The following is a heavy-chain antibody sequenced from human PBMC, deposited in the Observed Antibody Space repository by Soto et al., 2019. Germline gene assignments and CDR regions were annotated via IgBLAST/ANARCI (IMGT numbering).Heavy chain of an antibody. CDR3: FTSGVGVVRLDN. V-gene: IGHV3-15*07. CDR2: IGSKLDGGRE. CDR1: GLSLSNTY. J-gene: IGHJ4*02. Sequence: EVQLVESGGGLVQPGGSLRLSCAASGLSLSNTYMDWVRQAPGQGLEWVGRIGSKLDGGREDYAAPAKGRFSISRDDSTNTLYLQLDSLKSEDAGVYYCFTSGVGVVRLDNWGQGTLVTVPS. D-gene: IGHD1-26*01.